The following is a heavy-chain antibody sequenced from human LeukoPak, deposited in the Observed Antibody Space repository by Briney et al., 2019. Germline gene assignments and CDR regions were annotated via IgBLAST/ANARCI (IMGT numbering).Heavy chain of an antibody. V-gene: IGHV3-30*04. CDR1: GFTFSSYA. Sequence: PGRSLRLSCAASGFTFSSYAMHWVRQAPGKGLEWVAVISYDGSNKYYADSVKGRFTISRDNSKNTLYLQMNSLRAEDTAVYYCAKDTTVTTHWYSDLWGRGTLVTVSS. D-gene: IGHD4-17*01. CDR2: ISYDGSNK. J-gene: IGHJ2*01. CDR3: AKDTTVTTHWYSDL.